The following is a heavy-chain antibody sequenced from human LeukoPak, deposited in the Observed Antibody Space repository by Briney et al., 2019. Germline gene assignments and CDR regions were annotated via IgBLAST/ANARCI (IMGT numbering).Heavy chain of an antibody. J-gene: IGHJ3*02. Sequence: PSETLPLTCTVSGGSISSYYWSWIRQPPGKGLEWIGYIYYSGSTNYNPSLKSRVTISVDTSKNQFSLKLSSVTAADTAVYYCATTNWNYGGDAFDIWGQGTMVTVSS. D-gene: IGHD1-7*01. CDR2: IYYSGST. CDR3: ATTNWNYGGDAFDI. V-gene: IGHV4-59*01. CDR1: GGSISSYY.